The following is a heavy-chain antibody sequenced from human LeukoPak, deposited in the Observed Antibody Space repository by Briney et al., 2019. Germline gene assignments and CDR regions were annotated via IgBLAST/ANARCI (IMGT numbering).Heavy chain of an antibody. D-gene: IGHD3-22*01. Sequence: GGSLRLSCAASGFTFSSYAMSWVRQAPGKGLEWVSAISGSGGSTYYADSVKGRFTISRDNSKNTLYLQMNSLRAEDTAVYYCAKDLTAYYDSSGYNYWGQGTLVTVSS. CDR2: ISGSGGST. V-gene: IGHV3-23*01. J-gene: IGHJ4*02. CDR1: GFTFSSYA. CDR3: AKDLTAYYDSSGYNY.